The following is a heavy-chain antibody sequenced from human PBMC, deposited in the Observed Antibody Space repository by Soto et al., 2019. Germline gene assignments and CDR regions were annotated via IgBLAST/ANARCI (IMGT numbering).Heavy chain of an antibody. D-gene: IGHD2-15*01. CDR3: ARQEGYCSGGSCCPLLNY. V-gene: IGHV4-39*01. J-gene: IGHJ4*02. CDR1: GGSISSSSYY. Sequence: QLQLQESGPGLVKPSETLSLTCPVSGGSISSSSYYWGWIRQPPGKGLEWIGSIYYSGSTYYNPSLKSRGTLSVDTSNNQFSLKLISVTAADTAVYYCARQEGYCSGGSCCPLLNYWGQGTMVTVSS. CDR2: IYYSGST.